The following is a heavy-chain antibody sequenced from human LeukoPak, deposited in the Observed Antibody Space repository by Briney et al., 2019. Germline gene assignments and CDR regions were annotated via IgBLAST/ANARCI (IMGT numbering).Heavy chain of an antibody. V-gene: IGHV4-61*02. Sequence: TSQTLSLTCTVSGGSISSGSYYWSWIRQPAGKGLEWIGRIYTSGCTNYNPSLKSRVTISVDTSKNQFSLKLSSVTAADTAVYYCARDAFEVRNYDFWSGYYYYYYGMDVWGQGTTVTVSS. D-gene: IGHD3-3*01. J-gene: IGHJ6*02. CDR3: ARDAFEVRNYDFWSGYYYYYYGMDV. CDR1: GGSISSGSYY. CDR2: IYTSGCT.